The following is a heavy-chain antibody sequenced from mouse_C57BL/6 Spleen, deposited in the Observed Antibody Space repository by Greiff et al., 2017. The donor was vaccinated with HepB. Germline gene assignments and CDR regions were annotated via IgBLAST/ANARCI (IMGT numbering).Heavy chain of an antibody. CDR1: GFTFSDYY. V-gene: IGHV5-16*01. J-gene: IGHJ4*01. Sequence: EVMLVESAGGLVQPGSSMKLSCTASGFTFSDYYMAWVRQVPEKGLEWVANINYDGSSTYYLDSLKSRFIISRDNAKNILYLQMSSLKSEDTATYYCAREVYYAMDYWGQGTSVTVSS. CDR2: INYDGSST. CDR3: AREVYYAMDY.